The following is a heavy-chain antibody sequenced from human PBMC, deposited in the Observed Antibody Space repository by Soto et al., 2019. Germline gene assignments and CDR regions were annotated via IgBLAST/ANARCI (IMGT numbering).Heavy chain of an antibody. CDR2: ISGSGGST. V-gene: IGHV3-23*01. D-gene: IGHD6-13*01. Sequence: PGESLKISCAASGFTFSSYAMSWVRQAPGKGLEWVSAISGSGGSTYYADSVKGRFTISRDNSKNTLYLQMNSLRAEDTAVYYCAKDLWQQPFFFDYWGQGTLVTVPQ. J-gene: IGHJ4*02. CDR1: GFTFSSYA. CDR3: AKDLWQQPFFFDY.